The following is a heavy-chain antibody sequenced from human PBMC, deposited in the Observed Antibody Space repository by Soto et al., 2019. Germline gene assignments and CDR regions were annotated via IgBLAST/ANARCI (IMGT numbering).Heavy chain of an antibody. J-gene: IGHJ4*02. D-gene: IGHD3-22*01. Sequence: GGSLRLSCSASGFTFSDYYMSWIRRAPVKGLEWISYIDSSGSIIYYADSVKGRFTISRDNAKNSLYLQMNSLRAEDTAVYYCARDLGYYDSSGYFDYWGQGTLVTVSS. CDR2: IDSSGSII. V-gene: IGHV3-11*01. CDR1: GFTFSDYY. CDR3: ARDLGYYDSSGYFDY.